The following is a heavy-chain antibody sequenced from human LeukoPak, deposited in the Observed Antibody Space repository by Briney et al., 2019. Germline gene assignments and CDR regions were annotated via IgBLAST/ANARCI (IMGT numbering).Heavy chain of an antibody. V-gene: IGHV1-2*06. CDR3: ARDNDLRPIVGATTFPNEFDY. CDR1: GYTFTGYY. CDR2: INPSTGGT. Sequence: ASVKVSCKPSGYTFTGYYLHWVRQAPGQGLEWMGRINPSTGGTNYAQNFQRSVTMTRDASISTAYMELSRLTSDDTAVYYCARDNDLRPIVGATTFPNEFDYWGQGTLVTVSS. D-gene: IGHD1-26*01. J-gene: IGHJ4*02.